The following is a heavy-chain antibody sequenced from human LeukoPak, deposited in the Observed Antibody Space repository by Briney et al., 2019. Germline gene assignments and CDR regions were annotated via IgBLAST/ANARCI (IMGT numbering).Heavy chain of an antibody. V-gene: IGHV3-7*01. CDR2: IKQDGSEK. CDR1: GFTFSSYC. Sequence: PGGSLRLSCAASGFTFSSYCMSWVRQAPGKGLEWVANIKQDGSEKYYVDSVKGRFTISRDNAKNSLYLQMNSLRAEDTAVYYCARDGPTVAGMRLVYFQHWGQGTLVTVSS. J-gene: IGHJ1*01. CDR3: ARDGPTVAGMRLVYFQH. D-gene: IGHD6-19*01.